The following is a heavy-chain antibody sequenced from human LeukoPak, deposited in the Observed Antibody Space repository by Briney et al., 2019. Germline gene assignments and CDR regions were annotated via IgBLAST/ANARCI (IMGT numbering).Heavy chain of an antibody. CDR2: IYYSGST. CDR1: GGSVSSGSYY. D-gene: IGHD4-17*01. Sequence: PSETLSLTCTVSGGSVSSGSYYWSWIRQPPGKGLEWIGYIYYSGSTNYNPSLKSRVTISVDMSKNQFSLKLSSVTAADTAVYYRARVPTTVTTSFDYWGQGTLVTVSS. J-gene: IGHJ4*02. V-gene: IGHV4-61*01. CDR3: ARVPTTVTTSFDY.